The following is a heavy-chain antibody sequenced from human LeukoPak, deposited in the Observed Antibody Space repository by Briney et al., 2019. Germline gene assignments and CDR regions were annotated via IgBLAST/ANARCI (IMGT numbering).Heavy chain of an antibody. CDR2: ISGSGGST. CDR1: GFTFSSYA. Sequence: GGSLRLSCAASGFTFSSYAMSWVRQAPGKGLEWVSAISGSGGSTYYADSVKGRFTISRDNSKNTLYLQVNSLRAEDTAVYYCARIGYRSSSFDYWGQGTLVTVSS. CDR3: ARIGYRSSSFDY. D-gene: IGHD6-13*01. J-gene: IGHJ4*02. V-gene: IGHV3-23*01.